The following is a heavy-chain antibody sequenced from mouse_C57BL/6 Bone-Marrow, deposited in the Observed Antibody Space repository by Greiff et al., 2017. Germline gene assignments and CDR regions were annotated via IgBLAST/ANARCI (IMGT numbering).Heavy chain of an antibody. D-gene: IGHD1-1*01. CDR1: GFNIKDDY. J-gene: IGHJ1*03. Sequence: VQLQQSGAELVRPGASVKLSCTASGFNIKDDYMHWVKQRPEQGLEWIGWIDPENGDTEYASKFQGKATITADTSSNTAYRQLRSLTSEDTAVYYGPTPTVVSHGWYFDVWGTGTTVTVSS. CDR2: IDPENGDT. V-gene: IGHV14-4*01. CDR3: PTPTVVSHGWYFDV.